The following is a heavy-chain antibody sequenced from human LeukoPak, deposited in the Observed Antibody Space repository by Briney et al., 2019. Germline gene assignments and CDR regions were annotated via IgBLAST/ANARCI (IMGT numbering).Heavy chain of an antibody. V-gene: IGHV4-34*01. CDR3: ASLPTGRSYHNYYYGMDV. Sequence: PSETLPLTCAVYGGSFSGYYWSWIRQPPGEGLGWIGEINHSGSTNYNPSLKSRVTISVDTSKNQFSLKLSSVTAADTAVYYCASLPTGRSYHNYYYGMDVWGQGTTVTVSS. D-gene: IGHD1-26*01. CDR2: INHSGST. J-gene: IGHJ6*02. CDR1: GGSFSGYY.